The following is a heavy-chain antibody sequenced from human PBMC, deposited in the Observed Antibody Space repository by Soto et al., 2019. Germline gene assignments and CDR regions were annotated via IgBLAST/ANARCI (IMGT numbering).Heavy chain of an antibody. Sequence: SETLSLTCTVSGGSISDFYWSWIRQPPGKGLEWIGYIYYSGGTNYNPSLKSRVTISVDTSKNQFSLNLGSMSPADTAVYYCARVGGLAARTFDYWGPGTLVTVSS. CDR3: ARVGGLAARTFDY. V-gene: IGHV4-59*01. D-gene: IGHD6-6*01. CDR2: IYYSGGT. J-gene: IGHJ4*02. CDR1: GGSISDFY.